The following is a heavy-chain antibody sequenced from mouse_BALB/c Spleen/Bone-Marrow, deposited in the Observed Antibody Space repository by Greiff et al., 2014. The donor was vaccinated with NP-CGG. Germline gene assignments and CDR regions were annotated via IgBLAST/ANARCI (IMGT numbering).Heavy chain of an antibody. CDR2: ISYSGST. CDR1: GDSITSGY. Sequence: EVQLVESGPSLVKPSQTLSPTCSVTGDSITSGYWNWIRKFPGNKLEYMGYISYSGSTYYNPSLKSRISITRDTSKNQYYLQLNSVTTEDTATYYCARSRDYYGNSLDYWGQGTTLTVSS. V-gene: IGHV3-8*02. D-gene: IGHD2-1*01. CDR3: ARSRDYYGNSLDY. J-gene: IGHJ2*01.